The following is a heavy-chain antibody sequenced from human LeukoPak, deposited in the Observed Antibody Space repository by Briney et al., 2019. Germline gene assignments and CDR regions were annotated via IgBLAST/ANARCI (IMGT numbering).Heavy chain of an antibody. CDR1: GSTFSSYA. J-gene: IGHJ4*02. CDR2: FSGSGGST. D-gene: IGHD2-15*01. CDR3: TKSTNSCSGGSCYSGLDY. Sequence: SGGSLRLSCAASGSTFSSYAMSWVRQAPGKGLEWVSTFSGSGGSTYYADSVKGRFTISRDNSRNTLYLQMNSLRAEDTAIYYCTKSTNSCSGGSCYSGLDYWGQGTLVTASS. V-gene: IGHV3-23*01.